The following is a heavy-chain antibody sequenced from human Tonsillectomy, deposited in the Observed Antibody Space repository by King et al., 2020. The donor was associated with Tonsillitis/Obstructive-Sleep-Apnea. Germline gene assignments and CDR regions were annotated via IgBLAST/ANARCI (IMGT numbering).Heavy chain of an antibody. CDR3: AGGYCSSTSGYEGSIDS. CDR1: GGSISSGGYS. Sequence: QLQESGSGLVKPSQTLSLTCAVSGGSISSGGYSWSWIRQPPGKGLEWIGYIYHSGSTYYNPSLKSRVTISVDRSKNQFSLKLSSVTAADTAVYYCAGGYCSSTSGYEGSIDSWGQGTLVTVSS. CDR2: IYHSGST. J-gene: IGHJ4*02. D-gene: IGHD2-2*03. V-gene: IGHV4-30-2*01.